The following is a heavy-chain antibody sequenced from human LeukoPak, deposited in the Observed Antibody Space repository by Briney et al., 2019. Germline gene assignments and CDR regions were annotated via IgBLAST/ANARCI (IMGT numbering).Heavy chain of an antibody. CDR2: IYYSGST. J-gene: IGHJ4*02. D-gene: IGHD2-21*02. V-gene: IGHV4-39*01. CDR1: GGSISSSSYY. Sequence: SSETLSLTCTVSGGSISSSSYYWGWIRQPPGKGLEWIGSIYYSGSTYYNPSLKSRVTISVDTSKNQFSLKLSSVTAADTGVYYCARQHRIVVVTAIQDYFDYWGQGTLVTVSS. CDR3: ARQHRIVVVTAIQDYFDY.